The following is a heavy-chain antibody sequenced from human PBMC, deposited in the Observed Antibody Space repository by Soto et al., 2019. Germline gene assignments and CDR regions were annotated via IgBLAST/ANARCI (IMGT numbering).Heavy chain of an antibody. CDR3: ARHLPIPF. J-gene: IGHJ4*02. V-gene: IGHV4-34*01. CDR1: GGSFSGYY. D-gene: IGHD2-2*02. Sequence: QVQLQQWGAGLLKPSETLSLTCAVYGGSFSGYYWSWIRQPPGKGLEWIGEINHSGSTNYNPSLKSRVTISVDTSKNQFYLKLRSVTAADTAVYYCARHLPIPFWGQGTLVTVSS. CDR2: INHSGST.